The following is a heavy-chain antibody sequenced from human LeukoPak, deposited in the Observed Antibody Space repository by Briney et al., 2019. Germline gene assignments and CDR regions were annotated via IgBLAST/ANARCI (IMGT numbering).Heavy chain of an antibody. Sequence: SGTLSLTCTVSGGSISSYYWSWIRQPPGKGLEWIGYICYSGSANYNHSLKSRVTISLDTSKNQFSLKLRSVTAADTAVYYCARYPGLEGTGSRGAFDYWGQGTLVTVSS. CDR3: ARYPGLEGTGSRGAFDY. CDR1: GGSISSYY. V-gene: IGHV4-59*01. CDR2: ICYSGSA. J-gene: IGHJ4*02. D-gene: IGHD3-10*01.